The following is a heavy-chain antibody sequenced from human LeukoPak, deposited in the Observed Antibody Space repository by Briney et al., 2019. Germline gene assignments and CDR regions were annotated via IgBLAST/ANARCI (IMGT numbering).Heavy chain of an antibody. J-gene: IGHJ4*02. CDR1: GGSFSGYY. D-gene: IGHD3-22*01. CDR2: INHSGST. CDR3: ARGYYYDSSGSHNYFDY. Sequence: SETLSLTCAVYGGSFSGYYWSWIRQPLGKGLEWIGEINHSGSTNYNPSLKSRVTISVDTSKNQFSLKLSSVTAADTAVYYCARGYYYDSSGSHNYFDYWGQGTLVTVSS. V-gene: IGHV4-34*01.